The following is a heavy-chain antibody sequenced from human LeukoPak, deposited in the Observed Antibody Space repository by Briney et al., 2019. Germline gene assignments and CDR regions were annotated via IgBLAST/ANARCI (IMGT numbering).Heavy chain of an antibody. CDR1: GGSVSSGSYY. CDR2: IYYSGST. V-gene: IGHV4-61*01. J-gene: IGHJ3*02. Sequence: PSETLSLTCTVSGGSVSSGSYYWSWIRQPPGKGLEWIGYIYYSGSTNYNPSLKSRVTISVDTSKNQFSLKLSSMTAADTAVYYCARYLGLLGDAFDIWGQGTMVTVSS. CDR3: ARYLGLLGDAFDI. D-gene: IGHD3-16*01.